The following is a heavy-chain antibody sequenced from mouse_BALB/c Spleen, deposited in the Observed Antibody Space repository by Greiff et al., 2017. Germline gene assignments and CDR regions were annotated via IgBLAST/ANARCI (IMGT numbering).Heavy chain of an antibody. Sequence: QVHVKQSGPQLVRPGASVKISCKASGYSFTSYWMHWVKQRPGQGLEWIGMIDPSDSETRLNQKFKDKATLTVDKSSSTAYMQLSSPTSEDSAVYYCATFTTAYAMDYWGQGTSVTVSS. CDR2: IDPSDSET. J-gene: IGHJ4*01. D-gene: IGHD1-2*01. CDR1: GYSFTSYW. V-gene: IGHV1-74*01. CDR3: ATFTTAYAMDY.